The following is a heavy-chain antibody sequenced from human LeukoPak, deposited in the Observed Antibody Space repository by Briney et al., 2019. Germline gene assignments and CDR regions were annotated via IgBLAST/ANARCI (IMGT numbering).Heavy chain of an antibody. CDR1: GGSISSYY. Sequence: TSSETLSLTCTVSGGSISSYYWSWLRQPPGKGLEWIGYIYTSGSTNYNPSLKSRVTISVDTSKNQFSLKLSSVTAADTAVYYCARAYSSSWYVDYYYYMDVWGKGTTVPVSS. CDR2: IYTSGST. V-gene: IGHV4-4*09. CDR3: ARAYSSSWYVDYYYYMDV. D-gene: IGHD6-13*01. J-gene: IGHJ6*03.